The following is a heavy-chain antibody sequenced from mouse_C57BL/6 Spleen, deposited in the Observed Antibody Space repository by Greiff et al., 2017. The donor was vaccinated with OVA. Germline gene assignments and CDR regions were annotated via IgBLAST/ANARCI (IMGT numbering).Heavy chain of an antibody. V-gene: IGHV1-69*01. CDR3: ASGSSFAY. J-gene: IGHJ3*01. CDR2: IDPSDSYT. CDR1: GYTFTSYW. Sequence: QVQLQQPGAELVMPGASVKLSCKASGYTFTSYWMHWVKQRPGQGLEWIGEIDPSDSYTNYNQKFKGKSTLTVDKSSSTAYLQLSSLTSGDSAVYYCASGSSFAYWGQGTLVTVSA.